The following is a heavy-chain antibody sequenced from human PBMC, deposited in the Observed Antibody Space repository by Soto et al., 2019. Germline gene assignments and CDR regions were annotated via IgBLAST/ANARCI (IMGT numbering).Heavy chain of an antibody. V-gene: IGHV3-23*01. CDR2: ISGSDGKT. CDR3: ARWSYLDY. Sequence: GGSLRLSCAASGFSFGIYALSWVRQAPGKGLEWVSTISGSDGKTFYADSVKGRFSISRDTSQSTLYLQMNSLRADDTAMYYCARWSYLDYWGQGTRVTVSS. J-gene: IGHJ4*02. D-gene: IGHD3-3*01. CDR1: GFSFGIYA.